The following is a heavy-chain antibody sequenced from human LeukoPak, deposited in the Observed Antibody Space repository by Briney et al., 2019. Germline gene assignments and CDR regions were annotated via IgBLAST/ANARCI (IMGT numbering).Heavy chain of an antibody. D-gene: IGHD4-17*01. CDR2: TSPSGGTI. J-gene: IGHJ6*02. CDR1: GFTFSSYS. Sequence: GGSLRLSCAASGFTFSSYSMSWIRQAAETGLEWLSYTSPSGGTIYYTDSVKGRFTMSRDNAQNALYLEMNSLRAEDTAVYYCARGGWGGGDYGYYYYGMDVWGQGTTVTVSS. V-gene: IGHV3-48*04. CDR3: ARGGWGGGDYGYYYYGMDV.